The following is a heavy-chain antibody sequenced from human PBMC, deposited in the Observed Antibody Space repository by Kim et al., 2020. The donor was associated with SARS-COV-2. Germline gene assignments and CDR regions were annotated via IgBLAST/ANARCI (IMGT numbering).Heavy chain of an antibody. J-gene: IGHJ4*02. CDR2: IYSGGST. Sequence: GGSLRLSCVASGFTVSSNYMSRVRQAPGKGLEWLSVIYSGGSTYYADSVKGRFTISRDNFKNTLYLHMNSLRAEHTAVYYCARVWFGADYYFDYSGQGTL. CDR1: GFTVSSNY. V-gene: IGHV3-53*01. CDR3: ARVWFGADYYFDY. D-gene: IGHD3-10*01.